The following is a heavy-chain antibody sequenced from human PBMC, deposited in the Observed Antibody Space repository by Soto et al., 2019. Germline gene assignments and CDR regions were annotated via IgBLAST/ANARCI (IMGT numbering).Heavy chain of an antibody. Sequence: ASETLSLTCAVSGASISGSYYYWACLRQSPGKGPEWIGSVFYTGFTSYNPSLESRVSVSVDTSKSQFSLKLSAVTAADTAVYYCATSQKGYNWNYFDHWGQGALVTVSS. CDR3: ATSQKGYNWNYFDH. CDR2: VFYTGFT. CDR1: GASISGSYYY. V-gene: IGHV4-39*01. D-gene: IGHD1-20*01. J-gene: IGHJ4*02.